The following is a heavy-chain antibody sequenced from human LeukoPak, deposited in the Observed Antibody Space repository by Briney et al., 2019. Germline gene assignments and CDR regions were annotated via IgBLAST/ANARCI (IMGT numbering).Heavy chain of an antibody. J-gene: IGHJ6*04. V-gene: IGHV3-7*01. D-gene: IGHD4-23*01. CDR3: ARDRLGGMDV. CDR1: GFTFSSYW. CDR2: IKEDGSEK. Sequence: PGGSLRLSCAASGFTFSSYWMSWVRQAPGKGLEWVASIKEDGSEKYNLESLKGRFTISRDNAKNSLYLQMNTLRVEDTAVYYCARDRLGGMDVWGKGTTVTVSP.